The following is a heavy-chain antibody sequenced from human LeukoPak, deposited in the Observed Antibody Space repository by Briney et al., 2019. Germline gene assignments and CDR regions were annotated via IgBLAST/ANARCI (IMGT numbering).Heavy chain of an antibody. D-gene: IGHD3-22*01. Sequence: SETLSLTCTVSGGSISSSSYYWGGIRQPPGKGLEWIGSIYYSGSTYYNPSLKSRVTISVDTSKNQFSLKLSSVTAADTAVYYCARHLPYYYDSSGYSSWGQGTLVTVSS. V-gene: IGHV4-39*01. J-gene: IGHJ5*02. CDR2: IYYSGST. CDR1: GGSISSSSYY. CDR3: ARHLPYYYDSSGYSS.